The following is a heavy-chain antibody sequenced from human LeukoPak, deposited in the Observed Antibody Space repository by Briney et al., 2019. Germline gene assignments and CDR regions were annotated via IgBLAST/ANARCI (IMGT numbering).Heavy chain of an antibody. D-gene: IGHD2-21*01. J-gene: IGHJ4*02. Sequence: GGSLRLSCAASGFTISYYSMNWVRQAPGKGLEWVGRIKPKTDGETTEYAAPVKDRFSISRDDSKSMMYLQMNSLKTEDTAVYYCITPLPYSAQGGQGTLVTVSS. V-gene: IGHV3-15*07. CDR3: ITPLPYSAQ. CDR1: GFTISYYS. CDR2: IKPKTDGETT.